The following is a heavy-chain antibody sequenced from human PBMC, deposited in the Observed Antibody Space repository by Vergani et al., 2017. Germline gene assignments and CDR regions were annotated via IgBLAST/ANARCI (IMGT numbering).Heavy chain of an antibody. D-gene: IGHD5-24*01. CDR1: GDSISLYY. V-gene: IGHV4-4*07. CDR3: ARPLREGRDGYVTGAFDL. J-gene: IGHJ3*01. Sequence: QVQLQESGPGLVKPSETLSLTCSVSGDSISLYYWSWIRQPAGKGLEWIGRIYASGSTNYNPSLKSRVTMSVDMSKNQFSLRLNSVTAADTAVYSCARPLREGRDGYVTGAFDLWGQGTVVIVSS. CDR2: IYASGST.